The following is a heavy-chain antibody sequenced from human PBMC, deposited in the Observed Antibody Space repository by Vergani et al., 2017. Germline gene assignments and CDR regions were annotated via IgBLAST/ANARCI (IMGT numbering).Heavy chain of an antibody. D-gene: IGHD2-8*01. CDR1: GGSFSGYY. V-gene: IGHV4-34*01. CDR2: INHSGST. J-gene: IGHJ6*02. Sequence: QVQLQQWGAGLLKPSETLSLTCAVYGGSFSGYYWSWIRQPPGKGLEWIGEINHSGSTNYNPSLKSRVTISVDTSKNQFSLKLSSVTAADTAVYYCARGLLRRKVVLRVGVYYGMDVWGQG. CDR3: ARGLLRRKVVLRVGVYYGMDV.